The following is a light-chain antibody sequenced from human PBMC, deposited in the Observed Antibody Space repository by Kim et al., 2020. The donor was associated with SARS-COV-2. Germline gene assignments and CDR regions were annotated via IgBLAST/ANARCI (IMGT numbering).Light chain of an antibody. CDR2: DVN. CDR1: SSDVGGYDY. V-gene: IGLV2-14*03. Sequence: QSALTQPASVSGSPGQSITISCIGTSSDVGGYDYVSWYQQHPGRAPKLMIYDVNTRPSGVSNRFSGSKSGNTASLTISGLQAEDEADYYCSSYTISSTLVFGGGTQLTVL. CDR3: SSYTISSTLV. J-gene: IGLJ2*01.